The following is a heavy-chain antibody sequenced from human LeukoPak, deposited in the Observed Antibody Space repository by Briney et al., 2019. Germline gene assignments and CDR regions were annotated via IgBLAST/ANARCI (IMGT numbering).Heavy chain of an antibody. Sequence: SETLSLTCTVSGGSISSYYWSWIRQPAGKGLEWIGRIYTSGSTNYNPSLKSRVTMSVDTSKNQFSLKLSSVTAADTAVCYCASIWSGYHYWYFDLWGRGTLVTVSS. CDR2: IYTSGST. D-gene: IGHD3-3*01. CDR1: GGSISSYY. J-gene: IGHJ2*01. CDR3: ASIWSGYHYWYFDL. V-gene: IGHV4-4*07.